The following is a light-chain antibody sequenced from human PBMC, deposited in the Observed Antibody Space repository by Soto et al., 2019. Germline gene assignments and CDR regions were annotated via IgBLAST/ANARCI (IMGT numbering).Light chain of an antibody. J-gene: IGLJ3*02. CDR2: ENN. V-gene: IGLV1-51*02. CDR3: GTWDSSLSASV. Sequence: QSVLTQPPSVSAAPGQTVTISFSGSSSNIGNNYVSWYQHHPGTAPKLLIYENNKRPSGIPDRFSGSKSGTSATLGITGLQTGDEADYYCGTWDSSLSASVFGGGTKLTVL. CDR1: SSNIGNNY.